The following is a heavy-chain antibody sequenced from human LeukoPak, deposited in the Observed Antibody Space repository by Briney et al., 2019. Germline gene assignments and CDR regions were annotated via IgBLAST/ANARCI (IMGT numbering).Heavy chain of an antibody. CDR3: AKVGHCSSTSCPKDFDY. J-gene: IGHJ4*02. Sequence: GGSLRLSCAASGFTFSSYAMSWVRQAPGKGLEWVSAISGSGGSTYYADSVKGRFTISRDNSKNTLYLQMNSLRAEDTAVYRCAKVGHCSSTSCPKDFDYWGQGTLVTVSS. CDR2: ISGSGGST. D-gene: IGHD2-2*01. CDR1: GFTFSSYA. V-gene: IGHV3-23*01.